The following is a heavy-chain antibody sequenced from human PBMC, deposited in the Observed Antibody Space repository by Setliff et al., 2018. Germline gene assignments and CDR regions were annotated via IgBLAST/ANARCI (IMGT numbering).Heavy chain of an antibody. D-gene: IGHD5-18*01. V-gene: IGHV3-23*01. Sequence: PGGSLRLSCAASGFTFSSYAMSWVRQAPGKGLEWVSAISGSGGSTYYADSVKGRFAISRDNSKDTLYVLRNSLRAEDTAVYYCAKEGGYSYGDSTLEGRVVVGASTMIECPNPLQPLPWG. CDR1: GFTFSSYA. CDR2: ISGSGGST. CDR3: AKEGGYSYGDSTLEGRVVVGASTMIECPNPLQPLP. J-gene: IGHJ5*02.